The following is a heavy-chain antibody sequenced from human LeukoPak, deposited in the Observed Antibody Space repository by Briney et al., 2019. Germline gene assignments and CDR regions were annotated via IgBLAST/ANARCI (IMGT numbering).Heavy chain of an antibody. V-gene: IGHV4-30-2*01. CDR2: IYHSGGT. J-gene: IGHJ6*03. D-gene: IGHD3/OR15-3a*01. CDR1: GGSISSGSYY. Sequence: SETLSLTCTVSGGSISSGSYYWSWIRQPPGKGLEWIGYIYHSGGTYYNPSLKSRVTISVDRSKNQFSLKLSSVTAADTAVYYCARVDPDYYYYMDVWGKGTTVTVSS. CDR3: ARVDPDYYYYMDV.